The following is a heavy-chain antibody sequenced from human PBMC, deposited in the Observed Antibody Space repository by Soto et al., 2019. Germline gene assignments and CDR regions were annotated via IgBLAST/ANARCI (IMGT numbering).Heavy chain of an antibody. D-gene: IGHD3-16*01. V-gene: IGHV4-59*01. J-gene: IGHJ5*02. Sequence: PSEALSLTYNVSGGSISSYYWTWVRQSPEKGLEWIGYMYYNGNINYNPSLKSRVTISIDTSKNQFSLTLKSVTAADTAVYYCASGGNWFDPWGQGVLVTVSS. CDR1: GGSISSYY. CDR2: MYYNGNI. CDR3: ASGGNWFDP.